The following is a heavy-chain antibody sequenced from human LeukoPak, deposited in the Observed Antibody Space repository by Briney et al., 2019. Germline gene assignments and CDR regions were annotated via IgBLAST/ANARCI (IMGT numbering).Heavy chain of an antibody. V-gene: IGHV3-30*18. CDR1: GFTFSSYG. J-gene: IGHJ5*02. CDR2: ISYDGSNK. Sequence: SGGPLRLSCAASGFTFSSYGMHGVRQAPGKGLEWVAVISYDGSNKYYADSVKGRFTISRDKSKNTLDLQMNSLRAEDTAVYYCAKDGSITAAGGFDPWGQGTLVTVSS. CDR3: AKDGSITAAGGFDP. D-gene: IGHD6-13*01.